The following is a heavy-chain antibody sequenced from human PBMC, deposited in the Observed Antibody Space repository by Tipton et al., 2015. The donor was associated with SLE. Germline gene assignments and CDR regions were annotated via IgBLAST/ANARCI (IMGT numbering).Heavy chain of an antibody. CDR2: THYDRST. Sequence: TLSLTCIVSGASISSHYWTWIRQPPGKGLEWITYTHYDRSTNYNPSLKSRVTISVDTSKNQFSLKLSSVTAADTAIYYCSRGGASSKWLDPWGQGTLVTVSS. D-gene: IGHD6-6*01. CDR1: GASISSHY. CDR3: SRGGASSKWLDP. J-gene: IGHJ5*02. V-gene: IGHV4-59*11.